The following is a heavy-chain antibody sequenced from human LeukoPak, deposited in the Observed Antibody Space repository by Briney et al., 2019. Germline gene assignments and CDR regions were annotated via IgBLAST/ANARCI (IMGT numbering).Heavy chain of an antibody. CDR1: GFTFSSYA. D-gene: IGHD2-8*02. CDR2: ISDCGGTT. Sequence: GGSLRLSCAASGFTFSSYALSWVRQAPGKGLQWVSAISDCGGTTYYADSVRGRFTISRDNSKNTLYLQMNSLRAEDRAVYYCAIDSGPVVYGYFDYWGQGTLVTVSS. CDR3: AIDSGPVVYGYFDY. J-gene: IGHJ4*02. V-gene: IGHV3-23*01.